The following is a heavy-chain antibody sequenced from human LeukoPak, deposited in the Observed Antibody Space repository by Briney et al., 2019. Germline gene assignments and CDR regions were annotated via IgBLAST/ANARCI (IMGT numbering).Heavy chain of an antibody. J-gene: IGHJ4*02. V-gene: IGHV4-4*07. D-gene: IGHD6-13*01. CDR3: TTYRQQLTFDT. CDR2: IYTDGST. Sequence: PSETLSLTCTVSGASMSSYYWSWIRQSAGKGLEWIGRIYTDGSTNYSPSLKSRVTMSVDTSKKQFSLKLNFVTAADTAVYYCTTYRQQLTFDTWGQGTLVTVS. CDR1: GASMSSYY.